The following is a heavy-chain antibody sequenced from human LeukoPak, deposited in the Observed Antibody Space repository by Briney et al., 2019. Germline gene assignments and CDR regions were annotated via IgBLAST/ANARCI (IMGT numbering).Heavy chain of an antibody. J-gene: IGHJ4*02. CDR3: ARYCTNGVCQFDY. V-gene: IGHV4-31*03. CDR1: GGSISSGGYY. D-gene: IGHD2-8*01. Sequence: SQTLSLTCTVSGGSISSGGYYWSWIRQHPGKGLEWIGYIYYSGSTYYNPSLKSRVTISVDTSKNRFSLKLSSVTAADTAVYYCARYCTNGVCQFDYWGQGTLVTVTS. CDR2: IYYSGST.